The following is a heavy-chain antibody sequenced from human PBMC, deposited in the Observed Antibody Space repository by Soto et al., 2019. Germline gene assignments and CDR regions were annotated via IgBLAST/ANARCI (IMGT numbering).Heavy chain of an antibody. J-gene: IGHJ4*02. V-gene: IGHV3-48*01. CDR1: GFTFSSYS. Sequence: EVQLVESGGGLVQPGGSLRLSCAASGFTFSSYSMNWVRQAPGKGLGWVSYISSSSSTIYYADSVKGRVTISRDNAKNSLSLQMNSLRAEDTAVYYCARDLNFGLFDYWGQGTLVTVSS. D-gene: IGHD3-10*01. CDR2: ISSSSSTI. CDR3: ARDLNFGLFDY.